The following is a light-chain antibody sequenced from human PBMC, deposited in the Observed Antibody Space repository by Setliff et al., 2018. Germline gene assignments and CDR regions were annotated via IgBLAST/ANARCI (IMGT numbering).Light chain of an antibody. J-gene: IGLJ1*01. CDR3: SSYAGSRNFYV. CDR1: SSDIGGYNY. CDR2: EVN. Sequence: ALTQPPSASGSPGQSVTISCTGTSSDIGGYNYVSWYQQHPGKAPKLMIYEVNKRPSGVPDRFSGSKPGNTASLTVSGLQAEDEADYYCSSYAGSRNFYVFGTGTKVTVL. V-gene: IGLV2-8*01.